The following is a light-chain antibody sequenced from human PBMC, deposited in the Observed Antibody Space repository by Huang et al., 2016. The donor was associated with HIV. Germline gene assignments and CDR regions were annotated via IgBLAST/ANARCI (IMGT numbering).Light chain of an antibody. V-gene: IGKV3-11*01. CDR3: QQRNSWPLT. CDR1: QSVASS. Sequence: EIVLTQSPVTLSLSPGERATLSCRASQSVASSLAWYQQKPGQAPRLLIYDVSNRATGIPARFSGSGSGTDYTLTISSLEPEDFAVYYCQQRNSWPLTFGGGTKVEIK. J-gene: IGKJ4*01. CDR2: DVS.